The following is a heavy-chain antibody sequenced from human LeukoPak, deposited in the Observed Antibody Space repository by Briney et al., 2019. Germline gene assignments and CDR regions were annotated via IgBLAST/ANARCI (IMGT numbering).Heavy chain of an antibody. CDR2: IYYSGST. CDR1: GGSISTGGYY. CDR3: ARVAHSGLQTDY. V-gene: IGHV4-31*03. D-gene: IGHD3-10*01. Sequence: SETLSLTCTVSGGSISTGGYYWSWIRQHPGRGLEWIGYIYYSGSTYYNPSLKSRVIISVDTSKNQFSLRLSSVTAADTAVYYCARVAHSGLQTDYWGQGTLVTVSS. J-gene: IGHJ4*02.